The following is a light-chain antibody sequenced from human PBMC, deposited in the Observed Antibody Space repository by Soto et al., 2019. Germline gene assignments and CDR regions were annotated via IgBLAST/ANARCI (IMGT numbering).Light chain of an antibody. J-gene: IGLJ1*01. CDR1: SSDVGGYDY. V-gene: IGLV2-14*01. Sequence: QSALTQPASVSGSPGQSITISCTGTSSDVGGYDYVSWYQQHPGRAPKLIIYDVNNRPSGVSNRFSGSKSGNTASLTISGLQAEDEADYYCSSYTSSSPLYVFGTGTKVTVL. CDR3: SSYTSSSPLYV. CDR2: DVN.